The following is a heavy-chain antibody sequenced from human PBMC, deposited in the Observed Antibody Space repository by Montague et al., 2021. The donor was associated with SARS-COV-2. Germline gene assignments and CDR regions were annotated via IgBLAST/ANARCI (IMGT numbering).Heavy chain of an antibody. CDR1: GESFSGHY. CDR3: ARGRIELSMIVVVMTGASYYMDV. CDR2: IYHTGST. Sequence: SETLSLTRAAYGESFSGHYWTWIRQPPGKGLEWIGEIYHTGSTNYNPSLKSRVTISVDTSKNQFSLKLRSVTAADTAVYYCARGRIELSMIVVVMTGASYYMDVWGKGTTVTVPS. D-gene: IGHD3-22*01. V-gene: IGHV4-34*01. J-gene: IGHJ6*03.